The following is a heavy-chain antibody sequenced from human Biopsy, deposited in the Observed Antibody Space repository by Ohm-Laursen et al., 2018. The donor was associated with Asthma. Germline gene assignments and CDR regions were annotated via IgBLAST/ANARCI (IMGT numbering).Heavy chain of an antibody. CDR3: ARTYFDFLTGQVHDAFAI. J-gene: IGHJ3*02. V-gene: IGHV1-3*01. Sequence: ASVKVSCKASGYTFINYAIHWVRQAPGHSLEWMGWINAANGSTKYSQKFQGRLIISRDTSASTAYMDLSSLRSEDTAVYYCARTYFDFLTGQVHDAFAIWGQGTMVTVSS. D-gene: IGHD3-9*01. CDR2: INAANGST. CDR1: GYTFINYA.